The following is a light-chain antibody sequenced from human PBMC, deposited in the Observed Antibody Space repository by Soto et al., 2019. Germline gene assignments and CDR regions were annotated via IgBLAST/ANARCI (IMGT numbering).Light chain of an antibody. CDR1: SSDVGSFNL. J-gene: IGLJ1*01. V-gene: IGLV2-23*01. CDR3: CSYAGSGTSYV. CDR2: EGT. Sequence: QSVLTQPASVSGSPGQSITISCTGTSSDVGSFNLVSWYQQHPGKAPKLMIYEGTKRPSGVSHRFSGSKSGSTASLTISGLQVEDEADYYCCSYAGSGTSYVFGTGTKVTVL.